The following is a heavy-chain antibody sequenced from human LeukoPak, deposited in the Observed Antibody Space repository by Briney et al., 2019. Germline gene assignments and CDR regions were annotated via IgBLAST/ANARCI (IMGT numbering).Heavy chain of an antibody. D-gene: IGHD3-10*01. V-gene: IGHV3-21*04. CDR1: GFTFSTYS. J-gene: IGHJ6*03. CDR2: ISTSSNYI. CDR3: ARVLSGRGSLYSYYYYMDV. Sequence: GGSLRLSCVASGFTFSTYSMNWVRQAPGKGLEWVSFISTSSNYIYYADSVKGRFTISRDNAKNSLYLQMNSLRAEDTAVYYCARVLSGRGSLYSYYYYMDVWGKGTTVTISS.